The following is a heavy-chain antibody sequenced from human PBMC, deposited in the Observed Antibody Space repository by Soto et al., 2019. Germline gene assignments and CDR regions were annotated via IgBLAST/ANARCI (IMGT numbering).Heavy chain of an antibody. CDR3: ARGEDAFFYYGLDV. V-gene: IGHV4-61*01. Sequence: SETLSLTCTVSGGSVSSSFFYWSWVRQPPGQRLEWIGYIYYTGTTNYNPSLASRVTMSVDTSKSQFSLKLTSVTAADTAVYYCARGEDAFFYYGLDVWGQGITVTVSS. J-gene: IGHJ6*02. CDR1: GGSVSSSFFY. CDR2: IYYTGTT.